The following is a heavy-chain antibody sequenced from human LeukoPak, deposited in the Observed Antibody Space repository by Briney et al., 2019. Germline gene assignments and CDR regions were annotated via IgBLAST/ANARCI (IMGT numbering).Heavy chain of an antibody. CDR1: GGSFSGYY. CDR3: ARAYCSSTSCYDRAFDI. V-gene: IGHV4-34*01. J-gene: IGHJ3*02. CDR2: INHSGST. Sequence: SETLSLTCAVYGGSFSGYYWSWIRQPPGKGLEWIGEINHSGSTNYNPSLKSRVTTSVDTSKNQFSLKLSSVTAADTAVYYCARAYCSSTSCYDRAFDIWGQGTMVTVSS. D-gene: IGHD2-2*01.